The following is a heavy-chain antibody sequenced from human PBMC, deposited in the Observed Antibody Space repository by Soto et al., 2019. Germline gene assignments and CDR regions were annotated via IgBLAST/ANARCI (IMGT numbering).Heavy chain of an antibody. CDR2: INHSGST. V-gene: IGHV4-34*01. CDR1: GGSFSGYY. D-gene: IGHD3-3*01. CDR3: TRRVLEWLYYYYGMDV. J-gene: IGHJ6*02. Sequence: LSLTCAVYGGSFSGYYWSWIRQPPGKGLEWIGEINHSGSTNYNPSLKSRVTISVDTSKNQFSLKLSSVTAADTAVYYCTRRVLEWLYYYYGMDVWGQGTTVTVS.